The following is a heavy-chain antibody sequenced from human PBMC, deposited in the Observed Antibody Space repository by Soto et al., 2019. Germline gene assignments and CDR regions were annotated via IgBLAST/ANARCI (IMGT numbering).Heavy chain of an antibody. CDR3: VTNRGFDFYYFDS. J-gene: IGHJ4*02. D-gene: IGHD5-12*01. CDR1: GVSMRTGGYY. V-gene: IGHV4-31*11. CDR2: VYFSGTT. Sequence: QVQLQESGPGLVRPSQTLSLTCAVSGVSMRTGGYYWTWIRQDPGKGLEWIGYVYFSGTTYYNPSLKYRVTMSVDLSKNQFSLKLTSVTAAVTAVCYCVTNRGFDFYYFDSWGQGTLVTVSS.